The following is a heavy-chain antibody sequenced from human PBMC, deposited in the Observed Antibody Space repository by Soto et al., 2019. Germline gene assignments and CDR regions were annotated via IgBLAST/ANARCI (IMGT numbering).Heavy chain of an antibody. D-gene: IGHD3-9*01. CDR2: ISAYNGNT. CDR1: GYTFTSYG. CDR3: ARDARYFDWLLGIDY. J-gene: IGHJ4*02. V-gene: IGHV1-18*01. Sequence: ASVKVSCKASGYTFTSYGISWVRQAPGQGLEWMGWISAYNGNTNYAQKLQGRVTMTTDTSTSTAYMELRSLRSDDTAVYYCARDARYFDWLLGIDYWGQGTLVTVSS.